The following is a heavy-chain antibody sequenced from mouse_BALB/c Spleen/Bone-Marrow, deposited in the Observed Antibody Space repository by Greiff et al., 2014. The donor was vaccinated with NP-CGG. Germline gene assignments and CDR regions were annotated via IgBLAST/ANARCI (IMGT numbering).Heavy chain of an antibody. Sequence: VQLQQSGAELVKPGASVKLSCTASGFNIKDTYMHWVKQRPEQGLEWIGRIDPANGNTKYDPKFQGKATITADTSSNTAYLQLSSLTSEDAAVYYCARYYYGSSYFDYRGQAPLSQSPQ. CDR3: ARYYYGSSYFDY. CDR1: GFNIKDTY. J-gene: IGHJ2*01. CDR2: IDPANGNT. V-gene: IGHV14-3*02. D-gene: IGHD1-1*01.